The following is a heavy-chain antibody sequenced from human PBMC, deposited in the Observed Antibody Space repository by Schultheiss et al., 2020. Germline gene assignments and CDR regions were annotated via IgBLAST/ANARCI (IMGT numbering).Heavy chain of an antibody. CDR1: GFTFSSYA. J-gene: IGHJ5*02. CDR3: AKDYYSAVRNCFDP. Sequence: GGSLRLSCAASGFTFSSYAMSWVRQAPGKGLQWVSAIGTAGDPYYPGSVKGRFTISRDDAKNTLYLQMNSLRAEDTAVYHCAKDYYSAVRNCFDPWGQGTLVTVSS. CDR2: IGTAGDP. V-gene: IGHV3-23*01. D-gene: IGHD3-10*01.